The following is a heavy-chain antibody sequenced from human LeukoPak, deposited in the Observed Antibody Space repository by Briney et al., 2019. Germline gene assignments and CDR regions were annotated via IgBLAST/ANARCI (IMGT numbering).Heavy chain of an antibody. J-gene: IGHJ4*02. Sequence: PGGSLRLSCAASGFIFSSYWMSWVRQAPGKGLEWVANIKQDGSEKYYVDSVKGRFTISRDNAKNSLYLQMNSLRAEDTAVYYCARGYYDFWSGYLDYFDYWGQGTLVTVSS. D-gene: IGHD3-3*01. V-gene: IGHV3-7*01. CDR3: ARGYYDFWSGYLDYFDY. CDR2: IKQDGSEK. CDR1: GFIFSSYW.